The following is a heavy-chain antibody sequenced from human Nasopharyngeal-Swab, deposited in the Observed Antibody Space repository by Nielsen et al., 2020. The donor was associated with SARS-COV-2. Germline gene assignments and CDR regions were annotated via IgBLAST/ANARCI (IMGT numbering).Heavy chain of an antibody. Sequence: GGSLRLSCAASGFTLSSYGMHWVRQAPGKGLEWVAVISYDGSNKYYADSVKGRFTISRDNSKNTLYLQMNSLRAEDTAVYYCAKDFSGSYGGMDVWGQGTTVTVSS. CDR3: AKDFSGSYGGMDV. D-gene: IGHD1-26*01. J-gene: IGHJ6*02. V-gene: IGHV3-30*18. CDR1: GFTLSSYG. CDR2: ISYDGSNK.